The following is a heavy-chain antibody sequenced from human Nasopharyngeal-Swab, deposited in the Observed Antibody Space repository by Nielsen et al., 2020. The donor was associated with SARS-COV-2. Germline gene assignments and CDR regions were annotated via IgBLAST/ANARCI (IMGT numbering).Heavy chain of an antibody. J-gene: IGHJ6*02. Sequence: GESLKISCAASGFTFSSYGMHWVRQAPGKGLEWVSYISSSSSTIYYADSVKGRFTISRDNAKNSLYLQMNSLRAEDTAVYYCARGVTLVRGGLGMDVWGQGTTVTVSS. V-gene: IGHV3-48*04. CDR3: ARGVTLVRGGLGMDV. CDR2: ISSSSSTI. CDR1: GFTFSSYG. D-gene: IGHD3-10*01.